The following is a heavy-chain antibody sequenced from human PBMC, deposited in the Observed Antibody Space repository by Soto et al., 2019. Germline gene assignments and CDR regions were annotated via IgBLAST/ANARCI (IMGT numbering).Heavy chain of an antibody. D-gene: IGHD3-10*01. V-gene: IGHV4-39*01. CDR3: ARQSASLWCGDYHYGMDV. J-gene: IGHJ6*02. Sequence: QLQLQESGPGLVKPSETLSLTCTVSGGSISSSSYYWGWIRQPPGKGLEWIGSIYYSGSTYYNPSFKSRVTISVDTSKNQFSLKLSSVTAADTAVYYCARQSASLWCGDYHYGMDVWGQGTTVTVSS. CDR1: GGSISSSSYY. CDR2: IYYSGST.